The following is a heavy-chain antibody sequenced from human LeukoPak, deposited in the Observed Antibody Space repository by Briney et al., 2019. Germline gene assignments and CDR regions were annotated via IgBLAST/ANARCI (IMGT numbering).Heavy chain of an antibody. CDR1: GYTFTSNN. J-gene: IGHJ4*02. Sequence: ASVKVSCKASGYTFTSNNMHWFRQAPGQGLEWMGIINPSGGSTSYAQKFQGRVTMTRDTSTSTVYMELSSLRSEDTAVYYCARDSGIVGATFGNDYWGQGTLVTVSS. CDR2: INPSGGST. D-gene: IGHD1-26*01. CDR3: ARDSGIVGATFGNDY. V-gene: IGHV1-46*01.